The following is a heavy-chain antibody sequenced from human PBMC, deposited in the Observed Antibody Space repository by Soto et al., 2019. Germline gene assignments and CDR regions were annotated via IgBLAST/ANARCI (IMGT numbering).Heavy chain of an antibody. J-gene: IGHJ6*02. D-gene: IGHD4-17*01. CDR2: IWYDGSNK. V-gene: IGHV3-33*01. CDR3: ARVYGDYDRHYYYGMDV. CDR1: GFTFSSYG. Sequence: GGSLRLSCAASGFTFSSYGMHWVRQAPGKGLEWVAVIWYDGSNKYYADSVKGRFTISRDNSKNTLYLQMNSLRAEDTAVYYCARVYGDYDRHYYYGMDVWGQGTTVTVSS.